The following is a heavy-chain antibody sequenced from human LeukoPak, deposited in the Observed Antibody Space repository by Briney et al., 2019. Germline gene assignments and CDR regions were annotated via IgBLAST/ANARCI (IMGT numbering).Heavy chain of an antibody. D-gene: IGHD1-1*01. CDR3: ACARTGGAYFDY. CDR1: GFIFSRNN. V-gene: IGHV3-48*02. Sequence: GGSLRLPCAASGFIFSRNNMNWVRQAPGKGLEWVSYISSSGTTIYYADSVKGRFTISRDNAKNSLYLQMNSLRDEDTAVYYCACARTGGAYFDYRGQGTLVTVSS. CDR2: ISSSGTTI. J-gene: IGHJ4*02.